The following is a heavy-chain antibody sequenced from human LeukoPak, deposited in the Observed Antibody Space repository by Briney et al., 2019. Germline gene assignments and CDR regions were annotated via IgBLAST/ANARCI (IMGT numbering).Heavy chain of an antibody. CDR3: AKDIFAWNSGSFLDY. J-gene: IGHJ4*02. Sequence: GGSLRLSCAASGFTFSSYGMHWVRQAPGKGLEWVAVIWYGGSNKYYADSVKGRFTISRDNSKNTLYLQMNSLRAEDTAVYYCAKDIFAWNSGSFLDYWGQGTLVTVSS. D-gene: IGHD1-26*01. CDR2: IWYGGSNK. V-gene: IGHV3-30*02. CDR1: GFTFSSYG.